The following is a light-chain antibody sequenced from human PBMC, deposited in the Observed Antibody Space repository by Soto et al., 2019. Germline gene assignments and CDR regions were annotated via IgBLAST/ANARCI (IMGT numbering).Light chain of an antibody. V-gene: IGLV2-14*03. J-gene: IGLJ1*01. CDR3: VSFTSSTTYV. Sequence: QSALTQPASVSASPGQSITISCTGTSSDVGGSNFVSWYQQHPGKPPKLIIYDVATRPSGVSNRFSGSKSGSTASLIISRLQTEDEADYYCVSFTSSTTYVFGSGTKLPVL. CDR1: SSDVGGSNF. CDR2: DVA.